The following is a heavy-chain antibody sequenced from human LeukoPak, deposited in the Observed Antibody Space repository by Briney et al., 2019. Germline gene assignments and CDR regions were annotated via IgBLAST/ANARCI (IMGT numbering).Heavy chain of an antibody. J-gene: IGHJ3*02. CDR2: IYYSGST. CDR3: ARDHGEMATITSDAFDI. CDR1: GGSISSYY. Sequence: SETLFLTCTVSGGSISSYYWSWIRQPPGKGLEWIGYIYYSGSTNYNPSLKSRVTISVDTSKNQFSLKLSSVTAADTAVYYCARDHGEMATITSDAFDIWGQGTMVTVSS. D-gene: IGHD5-24*01. V-gene: IGHV4-59*01.